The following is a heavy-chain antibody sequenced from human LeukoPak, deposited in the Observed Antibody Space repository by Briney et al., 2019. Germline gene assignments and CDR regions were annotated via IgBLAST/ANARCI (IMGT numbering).Heavy chain of an antibody. D-gene: IGHD3-22*01. J-gene: IGHJ4*02. CDR2: VYYSGNT. Sequence: PLETLSLTCTVSGGSVSSGGYYWSWIRQPPGKGLEWIGYVYYSGNTNYNPSLKSRVTISVDTSKNQFSLKLSSVTAADTAVYYCARDYYDSSGYYDYWGQEALVTVSS. CDR1: GGSVSSGGYY. CDR3: ARDYYDSSGYYDY. V-gene: IGHV4-61*08.